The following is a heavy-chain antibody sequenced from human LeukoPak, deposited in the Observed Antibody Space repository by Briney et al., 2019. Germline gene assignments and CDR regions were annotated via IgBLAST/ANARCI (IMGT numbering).Heavy chain of an antibody. J-gene: IGHJ3*02. Sequence: SETLSLTCTVSGGSISSGDYYWSWIRQPPGKGLEWIGYIYYSGSTYYNPSLKSRVTISVDTSKNQFSLKLSSVTAADTAVYYCARFEGYCSSTSCYTFAFDIWGQGTMVTVSS. CDR1: GGSISSGDYY. CDR2: IYYSGST. CDR3: ARFEGYCSSTSCYTFAFDI. D-gene: IGHD2-2*02. V-gene: IGHV4-30-4*08.